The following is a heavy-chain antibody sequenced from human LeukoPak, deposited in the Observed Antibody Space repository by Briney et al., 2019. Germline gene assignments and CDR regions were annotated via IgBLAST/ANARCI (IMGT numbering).Heavy chain of an antibody. CDR1: GGSISSYY. J-gene: IGHJ2*01. CDR3: ARDPGYSSSWYPYWYFDL. V-gene: IGHV4-59*01. D-gene: IGHD6-13*01. Sequence: SETLSLTCTVSGGSISSYYWSWIRQPPGKGLEWIGYIYYSGSTNYNPSLKSRVTISVDTSKNQFSLKLSSVTAADTAVYYCARDPGYSSSWYPYWYFDLWGRGTLVTVSS. CDR2: IYYSGST.